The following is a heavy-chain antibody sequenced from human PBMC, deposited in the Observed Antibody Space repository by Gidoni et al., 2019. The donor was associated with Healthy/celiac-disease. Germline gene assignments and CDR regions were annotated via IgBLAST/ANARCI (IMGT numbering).Heavy chain of an antibody. CDR3: ARQGKSRPGYSGYECIDY. V-gene: IGHV3-33*01. D-gene: IGHD5-12*01. CDR2: IWYDGSNK. Sequence: QVQLVESGGGVVQPGRSLRLSCAASGFTFSSYYMHWVRQAPGKGLEWVAVIWYDGSNKYYADSVKGRFTISRDSSMNTLDLQMNSLRAEDTAIYYCARQGKSRPGYSGYECIDYWGQGTLVTVSS. J-gene: IGHJ4*02. CDR1: GFTFSSYY.